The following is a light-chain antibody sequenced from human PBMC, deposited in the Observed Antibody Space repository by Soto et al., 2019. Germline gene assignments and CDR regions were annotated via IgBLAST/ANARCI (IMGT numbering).Light chain of an antibody. CDR3: ASWDASLNGHWV. J-gene: IGLJ3*02. V-gene: IGLV1-44*01. Sequence: QAVVTQPPSVSGTPGQRVTISCSGSSSNIGNDYVSWYQQLPGAAPKLLIYRDYQRPSGVPDRFSGSKSGTSASLAISGLQSEDGADYYCASWDASLNGHWVFGGGTKLTVL. CDR2: RDY. CDR1: SSNIGNDY.